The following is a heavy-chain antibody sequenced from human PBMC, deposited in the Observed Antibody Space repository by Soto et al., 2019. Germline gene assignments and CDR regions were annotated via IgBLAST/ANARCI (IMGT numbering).Heavy chain of an antibody. V-gene: IGHV1-18*01. D-gene: IGHD3-10*01. CDR2: ISADNGNT. J-gene: IGHJ4*02. CDR3: ATNIGD. CDR1: GYTFNNYG. Sequence: QVQLVQSGAEVKKPGASVKVSCKTSGYTFNNYGVTWVRQAPGQGLEWLGWISADNGNTQYAQKFQGRVTMTTDTSTSTVYMELTSLRSDDTAVYYCATNIGDSGQGTLVTVSS.